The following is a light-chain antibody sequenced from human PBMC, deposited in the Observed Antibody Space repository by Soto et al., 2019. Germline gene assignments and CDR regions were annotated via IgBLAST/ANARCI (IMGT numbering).Light chain of an antibody. V-gene: IGLV2-18*02. Sequence: QSALTQPPSVSGSPGQSVTISCTGTSSDVGYYNRVSWYQQPPGTAPKLMVFEVSNRPSGVPDRFSGSKSGNTASLTISGLQAEDQADYYCSSYTTSSTLVFGRGTKVTVL. CDR2: EVS. J-gene: IGLJ3*02. CDR3: SSYTTSSTLV. CDR1: SSDVGYYNR.